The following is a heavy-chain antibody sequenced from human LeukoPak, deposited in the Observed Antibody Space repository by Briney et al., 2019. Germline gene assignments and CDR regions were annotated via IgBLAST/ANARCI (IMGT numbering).Heavy chain of an antibody. CDR1: GFIDSSYY. Sequence: GGRLTHSCVASGFIDSSYYMRWVGQAGGKGLEWVSILYTGGNIEYADSVKGRFTISRDTSENTLYLQMNSLRVEDTAVYYCARDQIVRGVIVSHDYWGQGTLVTVSS. CDR3: ARDQIVRGVIVSHDY. D-gene: IGHD3-10*01. CDR2: LYTGGNI. J-gene: IGHJ4*02. V-gene: IGHV3-66*01.